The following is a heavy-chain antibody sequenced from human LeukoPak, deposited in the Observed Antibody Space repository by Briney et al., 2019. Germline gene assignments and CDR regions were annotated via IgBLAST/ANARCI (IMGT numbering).Heavy chain of an antibody. Sequence: QAGRSLRLSGAASGIRFSSYEMNWVRQAPGKGLEWVSYISSSGSTIYYADSVKGRFTISRENAKNSLYLQMNSMRAEDTAVYYCARGTIIAHWGQGALVTVSS. CDR1: GIRFSSYE. CDR2: ISSSGSTI. CDR3: ARGTIIAH. V-gene: IGHV3-48*03. D-gene: IGHD2-21*01. J-gene: IGHJ4*02.